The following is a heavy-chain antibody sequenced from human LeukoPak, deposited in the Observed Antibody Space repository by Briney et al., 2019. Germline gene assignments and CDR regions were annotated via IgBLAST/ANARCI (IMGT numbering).Heavy chain of an antibody. Sequence: SETLSLTCTVSGVSISSYYWTWIRQPPEKGLEWIGYISNTGSTTYNPSLKSRVTRSADTSKNHFSLKLKSVTAADTAVYHCARGSLVCVGASRRWYFDLWGRGTLVTVSS. V-gene: IGHV4-59*01. D-gene: IGHD3-10*01. CDR1: GVSISSYY. CDR3: ARGSLVCVGASRRWYFDL. J-gene: IGHJ2*01. CDR2: ISNTGST.